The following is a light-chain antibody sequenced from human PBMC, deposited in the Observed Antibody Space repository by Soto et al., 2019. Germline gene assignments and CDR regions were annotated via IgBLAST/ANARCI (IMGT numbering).Light chain of an antibody. CDR2: DAS. CDR1: QGIRSA. J-gene: IGKJ3*01. Sequence: AIQLTQSPSSLSAYVGDSVSITCRVSQGIRSAVAWYQQKPGRPPKLLIYDASSLEVGVPSRFSGSRSGTDFILTVSSLQLEYFATYYCQQFDDYPFTFGPGTKVDIK. CDR3: QQFDDYPFT. V-gene: IGKV1D-13*01.